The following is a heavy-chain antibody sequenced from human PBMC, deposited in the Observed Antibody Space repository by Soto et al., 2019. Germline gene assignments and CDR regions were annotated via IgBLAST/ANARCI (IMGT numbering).Heavy chain of an antibody. CDR2: VSADGNRQ. CDR1: GFSFGAYG. V-gene: IGHV3-30*18. Sequence: QVQLVESGGGAAQPGTSLTLSCAASGFSFGAYGMHWVRQAPGKGLEWVAVVSADGNRQVYADAVRGRFTVSRDNAKNTLHLQMSSLRSDDTAMYYCAKVSVGYVYPNLGLAEAYWGQGARVTVSS. CDR3: AKVSVGYVYPNLGLAEAY. J-gene: IGHJ4*02. D-gene: IGHD2-8*01.